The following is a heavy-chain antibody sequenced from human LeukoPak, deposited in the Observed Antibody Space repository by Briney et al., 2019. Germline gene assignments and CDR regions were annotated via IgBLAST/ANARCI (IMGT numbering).Heavy chain of an antibody. CDR1: GITFSSYS. Sequence: GGSLRLSCAASGITFSSYSMIWVRQAPGKGLEWVSSISINSSYLYYADSVKGRFTISRDNAKNSLYLQMNSLRAEDTAVYYCARDKNWGSGAFDIWGQGTMVTVSS. D-gene: IGHD7-27*01. V-gene: IGHV3-21*01. CDR3: ARDKNWGSGAFDI. CDR2: ISINSSYL. J-gene: IGHJ3*02.